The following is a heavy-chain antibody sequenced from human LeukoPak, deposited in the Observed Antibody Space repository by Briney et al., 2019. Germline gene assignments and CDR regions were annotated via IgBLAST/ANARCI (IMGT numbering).Heavy chain of an antibody. Sequence: PGGSLRLSCAASGFTFSSYGMHWVRQAPGKGPEWVAFIRYDGSNKYYADSVKGRFTISRDNSKNTLYLQMNSLRAEDTAVYYCAKDANRYIGRPDPYMDVWGKGTTVTVSS. CDR1: GFTFSSYG. V-gene: IGHV3-30*02. CDR3: AKDANRYIGRPDPYMDV. CDR2: IRYDGSNK. J-gene: IGHJ6*03. D-gene: IGHD5-12*01.